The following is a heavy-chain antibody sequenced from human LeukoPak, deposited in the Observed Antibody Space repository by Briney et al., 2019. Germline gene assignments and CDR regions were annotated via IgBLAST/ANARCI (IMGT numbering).Heavy chain of an antibody. CDR1: GFAFSSSA. V-gene: IGHV3-23*01. CDR2: ISGSDGST. D-gene: IGHD1-26*01. J-gene: IGHJ3*02. CDR3: ARYEVGAFDI. Sequence: PGGSLRLSCAASGFAFSSSAVSWVRQAPGKGLEWVSVISGSDGSTYYADSVKGRFTISRDNAKNSLFLQMISLRDEDTAVYYCARYEVGAFDIWGQGTMVTVSS.